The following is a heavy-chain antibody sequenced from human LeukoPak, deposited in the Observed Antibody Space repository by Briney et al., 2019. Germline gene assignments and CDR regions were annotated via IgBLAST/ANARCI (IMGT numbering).Heavy chain of an antibody. CDR1: GFSFSTYW. CDR3: ARAKYYDSRGYSVREAYDI. J-gene: IGHJ3*02. Sequence: GGSLRLFCETSGFSFSTYWMSWVRQAPGKGLEWVANIRQDGSEKYYVDSVKGRFTISRDIAKQSVFLQMNNLRPEDTAVYSCARAKYYDSRGYSVREAYDIWGQGTMVTVSS. V-gene: IGHV3-7*01. CDR2: IRQDGSEK. D-gene: IGHD3-22*01.